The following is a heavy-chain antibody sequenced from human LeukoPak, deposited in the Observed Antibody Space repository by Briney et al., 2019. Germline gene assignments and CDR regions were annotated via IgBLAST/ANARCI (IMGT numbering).Heavy chain of an antibody. CDR2: IYYSGST. V-gene: IGHV4-59*08. D-gene: IGHD4-11*01. CDR1: GGSIISYY. Sequence: PSETLSLTCTVSGGSIISYYWSWIRQPPGKGLEWIGYIYYSGSTNYNPSLKSRVTISVDTSKNQFSLKLSSVTAADTAVYYCARWDDYSNLFDYWGQGTLVTVSS. CDR3: ARWDDYSNLFDY. J-gene: IGHJ4*02.